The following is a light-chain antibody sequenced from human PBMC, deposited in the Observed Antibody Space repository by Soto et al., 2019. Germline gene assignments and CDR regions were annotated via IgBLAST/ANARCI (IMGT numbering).Light chain of an antibody. J-gene: IGKJ4*01. V-gene: IGKV3-20*01. CDR1: QSVSSN. Sequence: EIWMTQSPATLSVSPWEIATLSCRASQSVSSNLAWYQQKPGQAPRLLIYGASSRATGIPDRFSGGGSGTDFTLTISRLEPEDFAVYYCQQFSSYPLTFGGGTKVDIK. CDR2: GAS. CDR3: QQFSSYPLT.